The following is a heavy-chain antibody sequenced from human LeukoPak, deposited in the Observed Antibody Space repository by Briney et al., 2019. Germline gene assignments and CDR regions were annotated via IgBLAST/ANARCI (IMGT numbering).Heavy chain of an antibody. J-gene: IGHJ4*02. D-gene: IGHD3-16*01. CDR3: ARLDDSAH. CDR2: ISYDGSNK. CDR1: GFTFSSYA. Sequence: GRSLRLSCAASGFTFSSYAMHWVRQAPGKGLEWVAVISYDGSNKYYADSVKGRFTISRDNSKNTLHLQMNSLRAEDTAVYYCARLDDSAHWGQGTLVTVSS. V-gene: IGHV3-30-3*01.